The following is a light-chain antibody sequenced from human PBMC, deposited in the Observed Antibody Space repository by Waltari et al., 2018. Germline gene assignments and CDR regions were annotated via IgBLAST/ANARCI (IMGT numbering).Light chain of an antibody. V-gene: IGKV3-20*01. Sequence: EIVLTQSTGTLSLSQGERATLSCRASQSVRRFIAWYQQKLGQAPRLLIYGATNRATGIPERFSGSGFGTDFSLIISRLEPEDFAVYYCQKYGTLPATFGQGTKVEIK. CDR3: QKYGTLPAT. CDR2: GAT. J-gene: IGKJ1*01. CDR1: QSVRRF.